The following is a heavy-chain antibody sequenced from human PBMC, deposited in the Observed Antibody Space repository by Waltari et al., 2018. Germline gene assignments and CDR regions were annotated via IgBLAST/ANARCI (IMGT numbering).Heavy chain of an antibody. V-gene: IGHV3-30-3*01. D-gene: IGHD3-10*01. J-gene: IGHJ6*02. CDR2: ISYDGSNK. Sequence: QVQLVESGGGVVQPGRSLRLSCAASGFTFSSYAMHWVRQAPGKGLEWVAVISYDGSNKYYADSVKGRFTISRDNSKNTLYLQMNSLRAEDTAVYYCAIEAYTMVQGVHYGMDVWGQGTTVTVSS. CDR1: GFTFSSYA. CDR3: AIEAYTMVQGVHYGMDV.